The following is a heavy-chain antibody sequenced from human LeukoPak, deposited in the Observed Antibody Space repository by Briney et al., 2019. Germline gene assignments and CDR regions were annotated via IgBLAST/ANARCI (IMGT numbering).Heavy chain of an antibody. CDR2: IYYSGST. CDR3: ARDQVAAAGTRDAFDI. V-gene: IGHV4-59*12. CDR1: GGSISSYY. D-gene: IGHD6-13*01. Sequence: PSETLSLTCTVSGGSISSYYWSWIRQPPGKGLEWIGYIYYSGSTYYNPSLKSRVTISVDTSKNQFSLKLSSVTAADTAVYYCARDQVAAAGTRDAFDIWGQGTMVTVSS. J-gene: IGHJ3*02.